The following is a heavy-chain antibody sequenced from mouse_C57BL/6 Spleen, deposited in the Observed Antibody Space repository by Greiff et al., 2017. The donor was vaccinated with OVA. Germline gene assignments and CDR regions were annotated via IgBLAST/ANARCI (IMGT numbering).Heavy chain of an antibody. V-gene: IGHV1-61*01. D-gene: IGHD1-1*01. CDR1: GYTFTSYW. Sequence: QVQLQQPGAELVRPGSSVKLSCKASGYTFTSYWMDWVKQRPGQGLAWIGNIYPSDSETHYNQKFKDKATLTVDKSSSTAYMQLSSLTSEDSAVYYCARSSPITTVVATNYYAMDYWGQGTSVTVSS. J-gene: IGHJ4*01. CDR3: ARSSPITTVVATNYYAMDY. CDR2: IYPSDSET.